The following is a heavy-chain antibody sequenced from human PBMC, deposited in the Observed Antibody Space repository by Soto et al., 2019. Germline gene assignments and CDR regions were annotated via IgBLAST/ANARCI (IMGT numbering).Heavy chain of an antibody. Sequence: GGSLRLSCAASGFTFSIYWMHWVRQAPGKGLVWVSRINSDGSSTSYADSVKGRFTISRDNAKNTLYLQMNSLRAEDTAVYYCAREITMVRGVIIRNWFDPWGQGTLVTVSS. J-gene: IGHJ5*02. CDR3: AREITMVRGVIIRNWFDP. V-gene: IGHV3-74*01. D-gene: IGHD3-10*01. CDR1: GFTFSIYW. CDR2: INSDGSST.